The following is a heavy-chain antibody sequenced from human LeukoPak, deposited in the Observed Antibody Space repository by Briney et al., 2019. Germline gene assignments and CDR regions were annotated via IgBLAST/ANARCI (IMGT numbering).Heavy chain of an antibody. Sequence: GGSLRLSCAASGFTFSSYSMNWARQAPGKGLEWVSSISSSSSYIYYADSVKGRFTISRDNAKNSLYLQMNSLRAEDTAVYYCARHYYGSGSYSFHPKLFDYWGQGTLLTVSS. D-gene: IGHD3-10*01. CDR3: ARHYYGSGSYSFHPKLFDY. CDR2: ISSSSSYI. J-gene: IGHJ4*02. CDR1: GFTFSSYS. V-gene: IGHV3-21*01.